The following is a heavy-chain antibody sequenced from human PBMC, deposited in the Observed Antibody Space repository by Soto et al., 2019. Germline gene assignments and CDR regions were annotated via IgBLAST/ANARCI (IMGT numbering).Heavy chain of an antibody. CDR1: GYTFTSYY. D-gene: IGHD3-10*01. CDR3: ATSITMVRGVIQYYYYGMDV. V-gene: IGHV1-46*01. J-gene: IGHJ6*02. CDR2: INPSGGST. Sequence: GASVKVSCRASGYTFTSYYMHWVRQAPGQGLEWMGIINPSGGSTSYAQKFQGRVTMTRDTSTSTVYMELSRLRSDDTAVYYCATSITMVRGVIQYYYYGMDVWGQGTTVTVSS.